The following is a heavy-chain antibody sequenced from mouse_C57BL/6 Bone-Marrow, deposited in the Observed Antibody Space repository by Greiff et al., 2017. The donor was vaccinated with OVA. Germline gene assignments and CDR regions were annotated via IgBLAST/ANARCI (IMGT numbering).Heavy chain of an antibody. CDR2: IHPNSGST. CDR1: GYTFTSYW. CDR3: AYSNCYYFGY. J-gene: IGHJ2*01. V-gene: IGHV1-64*01. Sequence: QVQLQQPGAELVKPGASVKLSCKASGYTFTSYWMHWVKQRPGQGLEWIGMIHPNSGSTNYNETFKSKATLTVDQSSSTAYIQLSSLTSEDSAVYYCAYSNCYYFGYWGQGTTLTVAS. D-gene: IGHD2-5*01.